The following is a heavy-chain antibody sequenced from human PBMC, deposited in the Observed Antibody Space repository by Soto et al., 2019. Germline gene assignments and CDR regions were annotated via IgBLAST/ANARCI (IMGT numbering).Heavy chain of an antibody. D-gene: IGHD3-9*01. CDR1: GYTFTSYY. CDR3: ARGLRPKGYDILTGPSPGWFDP. J-gene: IGHJ5*02. CDR2: INPSGGST. Sequence: ASVKVSCKASGYTFTSYYMHWVRQAPGQGLEWMGIINPSGGSTSYAQKFQGRVTMTRDTSTSTVYMELSSLRSEDTAVYYCARGLRPKGYDILTGPSPGWFDPWGQGTLVTVSS. V-gene: IGHV1-46*01.